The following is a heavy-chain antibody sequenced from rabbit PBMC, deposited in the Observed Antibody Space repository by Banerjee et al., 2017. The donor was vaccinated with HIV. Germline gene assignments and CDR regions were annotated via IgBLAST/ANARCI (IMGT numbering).Heavy chain of an antibody. Sequence: SGFSFSSSYWICWVRQAPGKGLEWIACINTISGDTVYATWAKGRFTISKASWTTVTLQMTSLTAADTATYFCARDGSGRGADFNLWGPGTLVTV. J-gene: IGHJ4*01. CDR2: INTISGDT. CDR3: ARDGSGRGADFNL. V-gene: IGHV1S45*01. D-gene: IGHD4-1*01. CDR1: GFSFSSSYW.